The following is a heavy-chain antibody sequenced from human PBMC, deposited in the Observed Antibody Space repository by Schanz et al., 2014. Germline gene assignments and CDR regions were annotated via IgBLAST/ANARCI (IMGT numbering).Heavy chain of an antibody. CDR2: IYSSGST. Sequence: QLQLQESGPGLVKPSETLSLTCTVSGGSISSSPYFWAWIRQPPGKGLEWIGSIYSSGSTYYNPPPKSGLTIPEDTSKTQFPLKLPSVTAADTAVYYCAPHASSGNHENWFDPWGQGTLVTVSS. CDR1: GGSISSSPYF. J-gene: IGHJ5*02. D-gene: IGHD3-10*01. V-gene: IGHV4-39*01. CDR3: APHASSGNHENWFDP.